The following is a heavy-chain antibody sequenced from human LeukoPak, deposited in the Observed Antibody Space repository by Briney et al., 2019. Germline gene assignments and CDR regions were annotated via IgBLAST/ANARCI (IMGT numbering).Heavy chain of an antibody. CDR1: GYTFTNYW. D-gene: IGHD4-23*01. Sequence: GESLKISCKGSGYTFTNYWIGWVRQMPGKGLEWMGIIYPGDSDTRYSPSFQGQVTISADKSISTAYLQWSSLKASDTAMYYCARRTTVVTPSAFDIWGQGTMVTVSS. CDR3: ARRTTVVTPSAFDI. V-gene: IGHV5-51*01. J-gene: IGHJ3*02. CDR2: IYPGDSDT.